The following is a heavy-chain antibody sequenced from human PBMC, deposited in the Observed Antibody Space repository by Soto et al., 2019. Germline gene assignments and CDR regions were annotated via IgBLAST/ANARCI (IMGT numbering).Heavy chain of an antibody. D-gene: IGHD3-22*01. CDR1: RGSMNNYY. CDR3: ARGYYNASSGVAFDL. Sequence: SETLLCTCTVSRGSMNNYYCTWIRQPPGKGREWVGYISYSGTTNYNPSLKRRVTIVIETYESQVSLKLTSVNTADTAVFYCARGYYNASSGVAFDLWGQGTTVTVSS. J-gene: IGHJ3*01. CDR2: ISYSGTT. V-gene: IGHV4-59*01.